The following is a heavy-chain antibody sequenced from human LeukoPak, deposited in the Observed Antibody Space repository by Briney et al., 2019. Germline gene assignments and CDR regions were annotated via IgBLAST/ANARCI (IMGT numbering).Heavy chain of an antibody. V-gene: IGHV1-8*01. J-gene: IGHJ4*02. CDR2: INPNTGKA. CDR3: TPGDLGGVIPSPH. CDR1: GYTFTRYD. Sequence: ASVKVSCKASGYTFTRYDINWMRQATGQEPEWMGYINPNTGKAGYAQKFQGRVTMTRNTSISTAYMELSSLRSEDTAVYYCTPGDLGGVIPSPHWGQGTLVTVSS. D-gene: IGHD3-16*02.